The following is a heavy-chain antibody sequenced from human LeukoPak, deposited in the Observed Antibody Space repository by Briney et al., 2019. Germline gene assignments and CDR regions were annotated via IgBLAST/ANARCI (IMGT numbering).Heavy chain of an antibody. CDR2: IYPGDSDT. Sequence: GASLKISCKGSGYIFTSYWIGWVRQLPGKGLEWMGIIYPGDSDTRYSPSFQGQVTISADKSISTAYLQWSSLKASDTAMYYCARYCGYVSSVCDYWGQGTLVTVSS. CDR1: GYIFTSYW. V-gene: IGHV5-51*01. J-gene: IGHJ4*02. CDR3: ARYCGYVSSVCDY. D-gene: IGHD5-12*01.